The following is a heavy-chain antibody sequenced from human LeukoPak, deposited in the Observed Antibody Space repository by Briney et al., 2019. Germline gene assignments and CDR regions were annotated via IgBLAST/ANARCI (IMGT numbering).Heavy chain of an antibody. CDR3: ARDSSDDYYYYGMDV. Sequence: PSETLSLTCTVSGGSISSYYWSWIRQPPGKGLEWIGYIYYSGSTNYNPSLKSRVTISVDTSKNQFSLKLSSVTAADTAVYYCARDSSDDYYYYGMDVWGQGTTVTVSS. J-gene: IGHJ6*02. V-gene: IGHV4-59*01. D-gene: IGHD6-6*01. CDR2: IYYSGST. CDR1: GGSISSYY.